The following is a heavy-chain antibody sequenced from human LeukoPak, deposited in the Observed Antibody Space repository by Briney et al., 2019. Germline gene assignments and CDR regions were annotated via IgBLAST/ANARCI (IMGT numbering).Heavy chain of an antibody. D-gene: IGHD3-10*01. CDR2: ISYDGSNK. CDR3: ARSITMVRGGTALDY. V-gene: IGHV3-30-3*01. CDR1: GFTFSSYA. J-gene: IGHJ4*02. Sequence: GGSLRLSCAAPGFTFSSYAMHWVRQAPGKGLEWVAVISYDGSNKYYADSVKGRFTISRDNSKNTLYLQMNSLRAEDTAVYYCARSITMVRGGTALDYWGQGTLVTVSS.